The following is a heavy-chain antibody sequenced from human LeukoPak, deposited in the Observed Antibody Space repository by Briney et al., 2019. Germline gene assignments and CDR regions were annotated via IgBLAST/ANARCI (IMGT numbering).Heavy chain of an antibody. Sequence: PSETLSLTCTVSGGSISSYYWSWIRQPPGKGLEWIGYIYYSGSTNYNPSLKSRVTISVDTSKNQFSLKLSSVTAADTAVYYCASAPLSPEGEPFDYWGQGTLVTVSS. V-gene: IGHV4-59*01. J-gene: IGHJ4*02. CDR3: ASAPLSPEGEPFDY. CDR1: GGSISSYY. CDR2: IYYSGST.